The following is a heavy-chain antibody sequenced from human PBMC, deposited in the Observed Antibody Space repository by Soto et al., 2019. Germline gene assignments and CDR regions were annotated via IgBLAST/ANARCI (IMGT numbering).Heavy chain of an antibody. D-gene: IGHD3-10*01. CDR3: AKDGSKGTLPPRQNWFDP. V-gene: IGHV3-23*01. J-gene: IGHJ5*02. CDR2: ISGSGGST. CDR1: GFTFSSYA. Sequence: PGGSLRLSCAASGFTFSSYAMSWVRQAPGKGLEWVSAISGSGGSTYYADSVKGRFTISRDNSKNTLYLQMDSLRAEDTAVYYCAKDGSKGTLPPRQNWFDPWGQGTLVTVSS.